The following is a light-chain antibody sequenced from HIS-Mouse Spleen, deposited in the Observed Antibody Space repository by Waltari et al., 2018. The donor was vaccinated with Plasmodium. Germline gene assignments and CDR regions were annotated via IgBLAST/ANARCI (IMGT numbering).Light chain of an antibody. Sequence: QSALTQPPSASGSPGPSVTIHCTGPRSDVGGYNYFSWYQQHPGKAPKLMIYEVSTRPSGVPDRFSGSKSGNTASLTVSGLQAEDEADYYCSSYAGSNNLVFGGGTKLTVL. CDR2: EVS. CDR1: RSDVGGYNY. V-gene: IGLV2-8*01. J-gene: IGLJ2*01. CDR3: SSYAGSNNLV.